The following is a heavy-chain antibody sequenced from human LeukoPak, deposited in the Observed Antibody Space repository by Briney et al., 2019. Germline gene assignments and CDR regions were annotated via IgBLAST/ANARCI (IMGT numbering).Heavy chain of an antibody. D-gene: IGHD6-19*01. V-gene: IGHV5-51*01. CDR1: GYNFNNYW. Sequence: GASLQISCKGSGYNFNNYWIGWVRQMPGKDLEWVGIVNPGASETRYSPSFQGQVTISVDKSITTAYLQWSSLKASDTAMYYCAKQSSAWHWFDSWGQGTLVTVSS. J-gene: IGHJ5*01. CDR3: AKQSSAWHWFDS. CDR2: VNPGASET.